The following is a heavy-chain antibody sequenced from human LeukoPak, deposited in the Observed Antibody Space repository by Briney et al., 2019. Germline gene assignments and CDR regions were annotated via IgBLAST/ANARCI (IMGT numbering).Heavy chain of an antibody. D-gene: IGHD3-10*01. J-gene: IGHJ4*02. Sequence: GGSLRLSCAASGFTFSSFGMNWVRQAPGKGLEWVSSISNSGSYIYYADSVKGRFSISRDNAKNSLFLQMNSLRAEDTGVYYFARASIRDGSYYFDYWGQGTLVTVSS. CDR1: GFTFSSFG. V-gene: IGHV3-21*01. CDR3: ARASIRDGSYYFDY. CDR2: ISNSGSYI.